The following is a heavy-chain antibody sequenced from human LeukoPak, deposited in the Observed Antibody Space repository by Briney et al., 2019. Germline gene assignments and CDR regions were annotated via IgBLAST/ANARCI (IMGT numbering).Heavy chain of an antibody. J-gene: IGHJ6*04. V-gene: IGHV1-69*01. Sequence: ASVKVSCKASGGTFSSYAISWVRQAPGQGLEWMGGIIPIFGTANYAQKSQGRVTITADESTSTAYMELSSLRSEDTAVYYCARDPWAHCSSTSCYVSGLGYYYGMDVWGKGTTVTVSS. CDR2: IIPIFGTA. CDR1: GGTFSSYA. D-gene: IGHD2-2*01. CDR3: ARDPWAHCSSTSCYVSGLGYYYGMDV.